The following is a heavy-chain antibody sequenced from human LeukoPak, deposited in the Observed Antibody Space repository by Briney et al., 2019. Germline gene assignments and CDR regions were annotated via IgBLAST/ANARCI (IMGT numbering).Heavy chain of an antibody. CDR3: ARVSGGRTEYFDS. D-gene: IGHD1/OR15-1a*01. CDR1: KLTFSNYW. CDR2: TNQDGSKN. V-gene: IGHV3-7*01. J-gene: IGHJ4*02. Sequence: GGSLRLSCGASKLTFSNYWMSWVRQAPGKGLERVAHTNQDGSKNYYVDSVRGRFTISRDNAKTSLYLQMNSLRAEDTAVYYCARVSGGRTEYFDSWGQGTLVTVSS.